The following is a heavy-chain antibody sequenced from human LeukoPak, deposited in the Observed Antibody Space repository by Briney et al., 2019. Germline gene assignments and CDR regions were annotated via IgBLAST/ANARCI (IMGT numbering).Heavy chain of an antibody. Sequence: GRSLRLSCAASGFAFDDYAMHWVRQTPGKGLEWVSGIDWKSGIIGYADSVKGRFTISRDNAKNSLYLQMNSLRAEDTALYFCAKDIYSGGWYFDYWGQGTPVTVSS. CDR3: AKDIYSGGWYFDY. D-gene: IGHD6-19*01. CDR2: IDWKSGII. CDR1: GFAFDDYA. V-gene: IGHV3-9*01. J-gene: IGHJ4*02.